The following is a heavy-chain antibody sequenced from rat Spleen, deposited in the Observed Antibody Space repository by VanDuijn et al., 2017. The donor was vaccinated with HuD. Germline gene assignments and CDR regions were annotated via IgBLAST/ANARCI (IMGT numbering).Heavy chain of an antibody. V-gene: IGHV3-1*01. D-gene: IGHD1-5*01. Sequence: EVQLQESGPGLVKPSQSLSLTCSVTGYSITSNYWGWIRKFPGNKMEWMGYISYSGSTSYNPSLKSRISITRDTSKNQFFLQLNSVTTEDTATYYCASHRYNRDYVMDAWGQGASVTVSS. CDR3: ASHRYNRDYVMDA. CDR1: GYSITSNY. J-gene: IGHJ4*01. CDR2: ISYSGST.